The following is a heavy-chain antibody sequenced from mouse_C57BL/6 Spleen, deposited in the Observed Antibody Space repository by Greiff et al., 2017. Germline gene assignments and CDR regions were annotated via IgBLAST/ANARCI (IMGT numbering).Heavy chain of an antibody. J-gene: IGHJ4*01. V-gene: IGHV14-2*01. CDR1: GFNIKDYY. D-gene: IGHD2-5*01. CDR2: IDPEDGET. CDR3: AHYSNCVGGYYAMDY. Sequence: VQLQQSGAELVKPGASVKLSCTASGFNIKDYYMHWVKQRTEQGLEWIGRIDPEDGETKYAPKFQGKATITADPSSTTAYLELISLKTEDTAVYYCAHYSNCVGGYYAMDYWGQGTSVTVSS.